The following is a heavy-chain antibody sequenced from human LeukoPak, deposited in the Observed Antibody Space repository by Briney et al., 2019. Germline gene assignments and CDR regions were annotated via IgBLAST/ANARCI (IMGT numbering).Heavy chain of an antibody. CDR2: SSGSGGST. Sequence: GGSLRLSCAASGFSFSNYGMSWVRQAPGKGLEWVSASSGSGGSTYYVDSVKGRFTISRDNSKSTLYLQMNSLRAEDTAVYYRAKDRANTPVVTNWGQGILVSVSS. CDR3: AKDRANTPVVTN. D-gene: IGHD2-21*02. CDR1: GFSFSNYG. J-gene: IGHJ4*02. V-gene: IGHV3-23*01.